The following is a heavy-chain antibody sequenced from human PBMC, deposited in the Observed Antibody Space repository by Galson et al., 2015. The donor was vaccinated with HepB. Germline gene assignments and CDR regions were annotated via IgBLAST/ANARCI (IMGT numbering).Heavy chain of an antibody. D-gene: IGHD5-24*01. CDR1: GYTFTGYY. CDR3: ALDQGGDGYNLDY. J-gene: IGHJ4*02. CDR2: INPNSGGT. Sequence: SVKVSCKASGYTFTGYYMHWVRQAPGQGLEWMGRINPNSGGTNYAQKFQGRVTMTRDTSISTAYMELSRLRSDDTAVYYCALDQGGDGYNLDYWGQGTLVTVSS. V-gene: IGHV1-2*06.